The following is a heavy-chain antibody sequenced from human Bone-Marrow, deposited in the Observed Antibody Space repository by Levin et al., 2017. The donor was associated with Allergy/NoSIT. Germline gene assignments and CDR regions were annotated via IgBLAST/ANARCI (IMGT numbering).Heavy chain of an antibody. CDR1: GGTFSSYA. Sequence: RASVKVSCKASGGTFSSYAISWVRQAPGQGLEWMGGIIPIFGTANYAQKFQGRVTITADESTSTAYMELSSLRSEDTAVYYCARGLALATYFDYWGQGTLVTVSS. CDR3: ARGLALATYFDY. V-gene: IGHV1-69*13. CDR2: IIPIFGTA. J-gene: IGHJ4*02.